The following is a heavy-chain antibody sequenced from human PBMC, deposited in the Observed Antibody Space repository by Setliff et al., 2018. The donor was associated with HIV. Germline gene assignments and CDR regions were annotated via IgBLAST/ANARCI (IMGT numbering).Heavy chain of an antibody. CDR3: ARDPSKAARPWGYSDY. V-gene: IGHV1-18*01. CDR1: GYTFTNYA. J-gene: IGHJ4*02. D-gene: IGHD6-6*01. CDR2: ISAYNGNT. Sequence: GASVKVSCKTSGYTFTNYALNWVRQAPGQGLEWMGWISAYNGNTNYAQKLQGRVTMTRDTSANTAYMEVSSLKSEDTAVFYCARDPSKAARPWGYSDYWGQGTLVTVSS.